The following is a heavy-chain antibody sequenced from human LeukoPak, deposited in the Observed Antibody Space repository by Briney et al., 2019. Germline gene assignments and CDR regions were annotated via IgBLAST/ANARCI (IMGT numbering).Heavy chain of an antibody. CDR2: ISGSRGAT. J-gene: IGHJ4*02. V-gene: IGHV3-23*01. CDR1: GFTFSSYG. CDR3: ATGLGPYCGGDCYEY. D-gene: IGHD2-21*01. Sequence: GGSLRLSCAASGFTFSSYGMNWVRQAPAKGLEWVSSISGSRGATYYADSVKGRFTISRDNSKNTLYLQMNSLRAEDTAVYYCATGLGPYCGGDCYEYWGQGALVTVSS.